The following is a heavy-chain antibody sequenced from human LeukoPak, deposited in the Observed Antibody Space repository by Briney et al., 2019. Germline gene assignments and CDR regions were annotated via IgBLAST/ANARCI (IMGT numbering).Heavy chain of an antibody. CDR2: IRYDGSNK. D-gene: IGHD6-13*01. CDR1: GFTSSSYG. V-gene: IGHV3-30*02. J-gene: IGHJ4*02. Sequence: GGSLRLSCAASGFTSSSYGMHWVRQAPGKGLEWVAFIRYDGSNKYYADSVKGRFTISRDNSKNTLYLQMNSLRAEDTAVYYCAKDRHRVAAAFDYWGQGTLVTVSS. CDR3: AKDRHRVAAAFDY.